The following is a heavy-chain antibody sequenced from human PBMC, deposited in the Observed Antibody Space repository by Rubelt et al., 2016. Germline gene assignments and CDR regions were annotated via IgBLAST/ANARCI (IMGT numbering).Heavy chain of an antibody. Sequence: QVQLQQWGAGLLKPSETLSLTCAVYGESFSGYYWSWIRQPPGKGLEWIGEINHSGSTNYNPSLKSRVTISVDTSKNQFSLKLSSVTAADTAVYYCARGALLDYWGQGTLVTVSS. V-gene: IGHV4-34*01. J-gene: IGHJ4*02. CDR3: ARGALLDY. CDR1: GESFSGYY. CDR2: INHSGST.